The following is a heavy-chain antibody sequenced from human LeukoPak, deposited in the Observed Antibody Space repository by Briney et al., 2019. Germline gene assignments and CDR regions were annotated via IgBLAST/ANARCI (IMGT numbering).Heavy chain of an antibody. CDR1: GFTFSNYA. Sequence: PGGSLRLSCGASGFTFSNYAMGWVRQAPGKGLEWVSGINDNGSTRFYAASVKGRFTSSRDNPKNTLYLQMNSLRAEDTAVYYCAKVAKSIAAPNYFDYWGQGTLVTVSS. CDR2: INDNGSTR. D-gene: IGHD6-6*01. CDR3: AKVAKSIAAPNYFDY. V-gene: IGHV3-23*01. J-gene: IGHJ4*02.